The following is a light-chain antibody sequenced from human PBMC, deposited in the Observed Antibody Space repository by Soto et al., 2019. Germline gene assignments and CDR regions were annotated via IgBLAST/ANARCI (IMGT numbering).Light chain of an antibody. Sequence: DIQISQYPSCRSASVGDRVTLPFRAGPIISTSLSGSQQRPGRAPQLLISDASSLQGGVPSRFSGSASGTEFTLIISSLPPDDFATYSCQQNNSVGTCGQGTKGDI. J-gene: IGKJ1*01. CDR1: PIISTS. V-gene: IGKV1-5*01. CDR2: DAS. CDR3: QQNNSVGT.